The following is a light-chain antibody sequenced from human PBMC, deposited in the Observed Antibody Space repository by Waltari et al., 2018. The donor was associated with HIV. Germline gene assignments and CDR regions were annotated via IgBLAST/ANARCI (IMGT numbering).Light chain of an antibody. CDR1: TLRTNN. J-gene: IGLJ1*01. Sequence: SSEVTQYPPVSLALRQTVTPTYRGETLRTNNAGWDQQKPGQAPVLVSYGKNKRPAEIPDRFSSSASRNTASLTITGAQAENEADYYCKTRDRSGNLYVFGTGTTVTVL. V-gene: IGLV3-19*01. CDR2: GKN. CDR3: KTRDRSGNLYV.